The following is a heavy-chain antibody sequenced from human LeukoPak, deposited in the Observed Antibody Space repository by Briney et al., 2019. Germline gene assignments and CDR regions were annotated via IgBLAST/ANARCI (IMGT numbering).Heavy chain of an antibody. D-gene: IGHD6-6*01. Sequence: KPREPLYLPGTVSDGSIRTDHWNWIGQPAGKGLEWIGRIYISGSTNYNPSLKSRVTVSVDTSKNLFSLNLRSVTAADTAVYYCAREGAARPGFDYWGQGTLVTVSS. CDR3: AREGAARPGFDY. J-gene: IGHJ4*02. CDR1: DGSIRTDH. CDR2: IYISGST. V-gene: IGHV4-4*07.